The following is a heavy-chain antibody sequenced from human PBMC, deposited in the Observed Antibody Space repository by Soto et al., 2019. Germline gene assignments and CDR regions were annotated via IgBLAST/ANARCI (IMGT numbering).Heavy chain of an antibody. D-gene: IGHD6-13*01. CDR1: GGSISSGGYS. CDR3: AISRAAARRRSYDAFDS. Sequence: SETLSLTCAVSGGSISSGGYSWSWIRQPPGKGLEWVGYIYHSGSTYYNPSLKSRVTISVDRSKNQFSLKLSSVTAADTAVYYCAISRAAARRRSYDAFDSWGQGTMVTGSS. CDR2: IYHSGST. V-gene: IGHV4-30-2*01. J-gene: IGHJ3*02.